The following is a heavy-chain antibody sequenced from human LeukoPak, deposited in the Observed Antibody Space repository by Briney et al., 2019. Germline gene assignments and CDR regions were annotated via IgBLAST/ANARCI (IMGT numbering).Heavy chain of an antibody. CDR3: ARDAYSSSPRLYYMDV. D-gene: IGHD6-6*01. V-gene: IGHV3-30-3*01. CDR1: GFTFSSYA. CDR2: ISYDGSNK. Sequence: GRSLRLSCAASGFTFSSYAMHWVRQAPGKGLEWVAVISYDGSNKYYADSVKGRFTISRDNSKNTLYLQMNSLRAEDTAVYYCARDAYSSSPRLYYMDVWGKGTTVTVSS. J-gene: IGHJ6*03.